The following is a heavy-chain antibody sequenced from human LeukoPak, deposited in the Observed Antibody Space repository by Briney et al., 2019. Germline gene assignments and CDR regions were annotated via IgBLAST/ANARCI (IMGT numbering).Heavy chain of an antibody. CDR1: GGSISSSSYY. CDR2: IYYSGST. J-gene: IGHJ1*01. D-gene: IGHD6-13*01. Sequence: SETLSLTCTVSGGSISSSSYYWGWIRQPPGKGLEWIGSIYYSGSTYYNPSLKSRVTISVDTSKNQFSLKLSSVTAADTAVYYCARAEGGIAAAGMQYFQHWGQGTLVTVSS. CDR3: ARAEGGIAAAGMQYFQH. V-gene: IGHV4-39*07.